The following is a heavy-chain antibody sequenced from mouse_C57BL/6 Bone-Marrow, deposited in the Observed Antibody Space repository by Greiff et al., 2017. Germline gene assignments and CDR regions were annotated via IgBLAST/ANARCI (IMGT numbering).Heavy chain of an antibody. J-gene: IGHJ2*01. CDR2: IHPNSGST. V-gene: IGHV1-64*01. CDR3: ARPHHYYCSSSSYYFDY. Sequence: QVQLKQPGAELVKPGASVKLSCKASGYTFTSYWMHWVKQRPGQGLEWIGMIHPNSGSTNYNEKFKSKATLTVDKSSSTAYMQLSSLTSEDSAVYYCARPHHYYCSSSSYYFDYGGQGTTLTVAS. CDR1: GYTFTSYW. D-gene: IGHD1-1*01.